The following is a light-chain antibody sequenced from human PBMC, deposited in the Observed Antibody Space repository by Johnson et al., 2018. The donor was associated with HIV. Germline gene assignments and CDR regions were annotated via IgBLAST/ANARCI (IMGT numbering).Light chain of an antibody. V-gene: IGLV1-51*02. CDR2: ENN. CDR3: GPWDSSLRETV. J-gene: IGLJ1*01. Sequence: QSVLTQPPSVSAAPGQRVTISCSGSSFNIGINFVSWYQQVPGTAPKLLICENNKRPSGIPDRFSGSKSGTSATLGITGLQTGDEADDYCGPWDSSLRETVFGTGTKVTVL. CDR1: SFNIGINF.